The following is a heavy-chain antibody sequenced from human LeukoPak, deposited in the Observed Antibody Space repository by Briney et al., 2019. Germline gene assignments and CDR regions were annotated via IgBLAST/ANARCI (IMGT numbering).Heavy chain of an antibody. D-gene: IGHD5-12*01. CDR2: ISSSSSYI. Sequence: GGSLRLSCAASGFTFSSYSMNWVRQAPGKGLEWVSSISSSSSYIYYADSVKGRFTISRDNAKNSLYLQMNSLRAEDTAVYYCAKDRAYSGYDRRYYYYGMDVWGQGTTVTVSS. CDR3: AKDRAYSGYDRRYYYYGMDV. V-gene: IGHV3-21*01. J-gene: IGHJ6*02. CDR1: GFTFSSYS.